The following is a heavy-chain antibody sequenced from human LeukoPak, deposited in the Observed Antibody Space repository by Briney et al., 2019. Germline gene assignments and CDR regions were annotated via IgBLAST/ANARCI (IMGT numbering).Heavy chain of an antibody. D-gene: IGHD6-25*01. CDR1: GFTFSSYA. CDR2: IWYGGSNK. V-gene: IGHV3-30*02. J-gene: IGHJ3*02. Sequence: PGGSLRLSCAASGFTFSSYAMHWVRQAPCKGLEWVAVIWYGGSNKYYADSVKGRFTISRDNSKNTLYLQMNSLRAEDTAVYYCAKDRGIAAAGDAFDIWGQGTMVTVSS. CDR3: AKDRGIAAAGDAFDI.